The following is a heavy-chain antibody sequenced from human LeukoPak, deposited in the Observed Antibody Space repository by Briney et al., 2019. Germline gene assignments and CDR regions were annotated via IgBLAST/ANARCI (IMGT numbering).Heavy chain of an antibody. J-gene: IGHJ4*02. CDR3: ARHAGGYEPHLDY. CDR1: GGSISSSSYY. D-gene: IGHD3-10*01. Sequence: SETLSPTCTVSGGSISSSSYYWGWIRQPPGKGLEWIGSIYYSGSTYYNPSLKSRVTISVDTSKNQFSLKLSSVTAADTAVYYCARHAGGYEPHLDYWGQGTLVTVSS. V-gene: IGHV4-39*01. CDR2: IYYSGST.